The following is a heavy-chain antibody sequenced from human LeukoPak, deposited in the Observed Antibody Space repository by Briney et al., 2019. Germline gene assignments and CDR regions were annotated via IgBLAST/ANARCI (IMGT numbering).Heavy chain of an antibody. CDR2: INPNSGGT. D-gene: IGHD1-26*01. J-gene: IGHJ4*02. V-gene: IGHV1-2*02. CDR3: ARSWTSNYRYKVDY. Sequence: ASVKVSCKASGYTFIGYYIHWVRQAPGQGLEYMGWINPNSGGTYSAQKFQGRVTMTRDTSINTAYMELSSLTSDDAAIYYCARSWTSNYRYKVDYWGQGTLVTVSS. CDR1: GYTFIGYY.